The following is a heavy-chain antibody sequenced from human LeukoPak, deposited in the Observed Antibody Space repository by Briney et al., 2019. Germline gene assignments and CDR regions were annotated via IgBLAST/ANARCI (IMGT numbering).Heavy chain of an antibody. CDR1: GFTFSSYA. V-gene: IGHV3-23*01. J-gene: IGHJ6*04. CDR3: AKGADDFWSGYSQLDV. D-gene: IGHD3-3*01. Sequence: GGSLRLSCAASGFTFSSYAVSWVRQAPGKGLEWVSGISSTDYTTYYADSVKGRFTISRDNSKNTLYLQMNSLRAEDMALYYCAKGADDFWSGYSQLDVWGKGTTVTVSS. CDR2: ISSTDYTT.